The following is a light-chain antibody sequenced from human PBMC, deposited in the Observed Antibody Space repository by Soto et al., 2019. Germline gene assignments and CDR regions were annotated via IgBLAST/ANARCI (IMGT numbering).Light chain of an antibody. V-gene: IGKV3-20*01. J-gene: IGKJ1*01. CDR2: DAS. CDR3: HQYGMSPQT. CDR1: QSVSDTH. Sequence: EIVLTQSPGALSLSPGECATLSYRASQSVSDTHVAWYQQRPGQAPRLLIYDASRRDIGVPDRFSGSGSGTDFTLTISGLEPEDFAVYFCHQYGMSPQTFGQGTKVVIK.